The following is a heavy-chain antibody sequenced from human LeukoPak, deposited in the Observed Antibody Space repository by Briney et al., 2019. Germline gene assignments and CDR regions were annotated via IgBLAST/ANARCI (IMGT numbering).Heavy chain of an antibody. D-gene: IGHD3-22*01. J-gene: IGHJ1*01. CDR2: FDPEDGET. CDR3: ATQGSYYYDSSGYYFQH. Sequence: ASVKVSCKVSGYTLTELSMHWVRQAPGKGLEWMGGFDPEDGETIYAQKFQGRVTMTEDTSTDTAYMELSSLRSEDTAVYYCATQGSYYYDSSGYYFQHWGQGTLVTVSS. CDR1: GYTLTELS. V-gene: IGHV1-24*01.